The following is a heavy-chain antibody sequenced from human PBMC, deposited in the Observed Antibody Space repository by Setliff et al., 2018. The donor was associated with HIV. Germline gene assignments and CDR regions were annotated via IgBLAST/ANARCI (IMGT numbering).Heavy chain of an antibody. Sequence: PSETLSLTCTVSGGSISSSSYYWGWIRQPPGKGLEWIGSIYYTGSTYYNPSHKSRVTISVDTSKNQFSLKLSSVTAADTAVYYCARGSQRENNTYYYDSSGYFYYFDYWGQGTLVTVSS. V-gene: IGHV4-39*07. CDR2: IYYTGST. CDR1: GGSISSSSYY. D-gene: IGHD3-22*01. CDR3: ARGSQRENNTYYYDSSGYFYYFDY. J-gene: IGHJ4*02.